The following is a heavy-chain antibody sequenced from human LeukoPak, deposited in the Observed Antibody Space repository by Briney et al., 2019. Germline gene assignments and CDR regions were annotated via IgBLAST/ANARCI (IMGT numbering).Heavy chain of an antibody. CDR1: GFTFSTYS. Sequence: GGSLRLSCAASGFTFSTYSMNWVRQAPGKGLEWVSSITSSGSYIHYADSVRGRFTISRDNAKNSLYLQMSSLRAEDTAVYYCASRATKVRGVSIIRDYWGQGTLVTVSS. V-gene: IGHV3-21*01. CDR3: ASRATKVRGVSIIRDY. CDR2: ITSSGSYI. D-gene: IGHD3-10*01. J-gene: IGHJ4*02.